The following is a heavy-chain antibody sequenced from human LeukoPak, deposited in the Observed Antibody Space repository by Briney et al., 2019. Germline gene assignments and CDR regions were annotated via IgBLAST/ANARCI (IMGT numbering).Heavy chain of an antibody. CDR1: GGSISSSSYY. D-gene: IGHD3-22*01. Sequence: SETLSLTCTVSGGSISSSSYYWGWIRQPPGKGLEWIGSIYYSGSTYYNPSLKSRVTISVDTSKNQFSLKLSSVTAADTAVYYCARVSHYYDSSGPGHAFDIWGQGTMVTVSS. J-gene: IGHJ3*02. V-gene: IGHV4-39*07. CDR2: IYYSGST. CDR3: ARVSHYYDSSGPGHAFDI.